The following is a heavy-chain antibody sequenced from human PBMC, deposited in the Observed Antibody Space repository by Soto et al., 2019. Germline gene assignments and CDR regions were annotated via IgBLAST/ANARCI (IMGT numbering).Heavy chain of an antibody. CDR3: IQSRCCGDCLLSYASHYYYGMDV. CDR2: IYWDDDK. D-gene: IGHD2-21*02. V-gene: IGHV2-5*02. J-gene: IGHJ6*02. Sequence: QITLKESGPTLVKPTQTLTLTCTFSGFSLSTSGVGVGWIRQPPGKALEWLALIYWDDDKRYSPSLRSRLTISKDTSKNHVVLTMTNMDPVYTATYHCIQSRCCGDCLLSYASHYYYGMDVWGQGTTVTVSS. CDR1: GFSLSTSGVG.